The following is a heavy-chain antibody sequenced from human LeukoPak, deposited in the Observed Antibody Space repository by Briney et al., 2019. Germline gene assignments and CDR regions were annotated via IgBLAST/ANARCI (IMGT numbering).Heavy chain of an antibody. CDR3: VRRHTAAGFFDAFDI. CDR1: GGSISSSSYY. V-gene: IGHV4-39*07. CDR2: IYYSGST. J-gene: IGHJ3*02. D-gene: IGHD6-13*01. Sequence: SETLSLTCTVSGGSISSSSYYGGWIRQPPGKGLEWIGSIYYSGSTYYNPSLKSRVTISVDTSKNQFSLKLSSVTAADTAVYYCVRRHTAAGFFDAFDIWGQGTMVTVPS.